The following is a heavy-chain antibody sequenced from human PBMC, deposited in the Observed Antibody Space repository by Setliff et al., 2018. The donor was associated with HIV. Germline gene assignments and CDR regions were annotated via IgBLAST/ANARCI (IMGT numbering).Heavy chain of an antibody. D-gene: IGHD3-22*01. Sequence: SETLSLTCVVSGYSISSSNWWGWIRQPPGKGLEWMGYINHNELTYYNPSLKSRIIMSVDTSKKQLSLKLSSVTAVDTAVYFCARISNGFEPNAFDTWGLGTMVTVSS. CDR1: GYSISSSNW. J-gene: IGHJ3*02. CDR3: ARISNGFEPNAFDT. V-gene: IGHV4-28*01. CDR2: INHNELT.